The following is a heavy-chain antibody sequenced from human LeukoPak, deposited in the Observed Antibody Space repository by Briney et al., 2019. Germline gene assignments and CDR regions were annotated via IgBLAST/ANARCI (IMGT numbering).Heavy chain of an antibody. CDR3: ARDGDGLKY. V-gene: IGHV4-34*01. CDR2: ITHSGSA. CDR1: GESFSGYY. D-gene: IGHD4-17*01. J-gene: IGHJ4*02. Sequence: SEALSLTCAVYGESFSGYYWSWIPQPPGKGLERIGEITHSGSANCNPSLKCRVTISVDTSKNQCSLKLSSATAADTAVYYCARDGDGLKYWGQGTLVTVSS.